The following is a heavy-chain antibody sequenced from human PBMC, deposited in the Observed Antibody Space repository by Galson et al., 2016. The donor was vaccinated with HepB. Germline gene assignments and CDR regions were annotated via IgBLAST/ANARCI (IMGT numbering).Heavy chain of an antibody. Sequence: SLRLSCAASGFTFSTYIMHWVRQAPGKGLDWVALIAYDGSNKYYADSVKGRFTISSDNSKSALSLQMNSLRGEDTAVYYCAKDATGAGGFDYWGQGTLVTVAP. CDR2: IAYDGSNK. CDR1: GFTFSTYI. J-gene: IGHJ4*02. D-gene: IGHD7-27*01. CDR3: AKDATGAGGFDY. V-gene: IGHV3-30-3*01.